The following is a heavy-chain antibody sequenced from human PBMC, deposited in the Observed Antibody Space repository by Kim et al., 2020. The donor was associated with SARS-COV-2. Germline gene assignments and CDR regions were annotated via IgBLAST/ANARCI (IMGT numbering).Heavy chain of an antibody. V-gene: IGHV4-34*01. J-gene: IGHJ5*02. D-gene: IGHD3-10*01. Sequence: KSRVTLSVDTSKNQFSLKLSSVTAADTAVYYCARGARRVRGVITRNWFDPWGQGTLVTVSS. CDR3: ARGARRVRGVITRNWFDP.